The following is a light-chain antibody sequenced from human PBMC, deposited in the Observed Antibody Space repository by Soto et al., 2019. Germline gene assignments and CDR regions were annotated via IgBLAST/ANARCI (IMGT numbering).Light chain of an antibody. V-gene: IGKV1-6*01. CDR3: LQDYDYPYT. CDR1: EGIRDD. CDR2: AAS. Sequence: IQMTQAPSSLSACVGDRVTITCRASEGIRDDLGWYQQKPGKAPKLLIYAASNLQSGVPSRFSGSGSGTDFTLIISSLQTEDFATYYCLQDYDYPYTFGQGTKVDIK. J-gene: IGKJ2*01.